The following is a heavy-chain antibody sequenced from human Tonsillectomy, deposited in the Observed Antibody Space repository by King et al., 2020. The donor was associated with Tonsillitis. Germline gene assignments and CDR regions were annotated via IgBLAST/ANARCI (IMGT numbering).Heavy chain of an antibody. CDR2: ISGSGGST. V-gene: IGHV3-23*04. CDR1: GFIFNSYG. CDR3: AKNPWIVGATTGAIY. D-gene: IGHD1-26*01. Sequence: VQLVESGGGLVQPGGSLRLSCAASGFIFNSYGMTWVRQAPGKRLEWVSLISGSGGSTYYEDSVKGRFTISRDNSKNTLNLQMNSRRAEDTAVYYCAKNPWIVGATTGAIYWGQGTLVTVSS. J-gene: IGHJ4*02.